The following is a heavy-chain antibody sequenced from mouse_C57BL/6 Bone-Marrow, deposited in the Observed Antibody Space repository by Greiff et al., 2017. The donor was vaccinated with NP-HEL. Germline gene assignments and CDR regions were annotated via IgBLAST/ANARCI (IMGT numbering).Heavy chain of an antibody. CDR2: IDPSDSYT. Sequence: VQLQQSGAELVMPGASVKLSCKASGYTFTSYWMHWVKQRPGQGLEWIGEIDPSDSYTNYNQKFKGKSTLTVDKSSSTAYMQLSSLTSEDSAVYYCARGGGLFDYWGQGTTLTVSS. CDR1: GYTFTSYW. V-gene: IGHV1-69*01. CDR3: ARGGGLFDY. J-gene: IGHJ2*01.